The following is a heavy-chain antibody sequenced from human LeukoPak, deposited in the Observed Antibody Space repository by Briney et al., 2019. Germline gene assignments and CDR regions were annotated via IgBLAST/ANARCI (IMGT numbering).Heavy chain of an antibody. Sequence: SETLSLTCTVSPDSTTSNFWSWVRQPPGKGLEWIGEIHRSGSTNYIPSLQSRVTISIDRSKNQIALELSSVTAADTAVYYCAREIVGGFNPGAYWGQGTLVTVSS. CDR3: AREIVGGFNPGAY. CDR2: IHRSGST. CDR1: PDSTTSNF. V-gene: IGHV4-4*02. J-gene: IGHJ4*02. D-gene: IGHD1-14*01.